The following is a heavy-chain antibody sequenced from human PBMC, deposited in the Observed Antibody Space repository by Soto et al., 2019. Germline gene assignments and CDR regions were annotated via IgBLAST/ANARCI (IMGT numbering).Heavy chain of an antibody. Sequence: PSETLSLTCDVYGGSFSDYIWTWIRQTPGKGLQWIGQINYSGSTNYNPSLKSRVTISVDTSKNQFSLKLSSVTAADTAVYYCARDIMGTNYYYYGMDVWGQGTTVTVSS. CDR3: ARDIMGTNYYYYGMDV. V-gene: IGHV4-34*01. J-gene: IGHJ6*02. D-gene: IGHD5-12*01. CDR1: GGSFSDYI. CDR2: INYSGST.